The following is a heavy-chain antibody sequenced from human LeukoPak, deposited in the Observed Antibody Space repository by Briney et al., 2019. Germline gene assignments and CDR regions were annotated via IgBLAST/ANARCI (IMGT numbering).Heavy chain of an antibody. CDR3: ARDDSDSSGYYSTLFDY. CDR2: ISSSSSYI. Sequence: GGSLRLSCAASGFTFSSYSMNWVRQAPGKGLEWVSSISSSSSYIYYADSVKGRFTISRDNAKNSLYLQMNSLRAEDTAVYYCARDDSDSSGYYSTLFDYWGQGTLVTVSS. V-gene: IGHV3-21*01. CDR1: GFTFSSYS. J-gene: IGHJ4*02. D-gene: IGHD3-22*01.